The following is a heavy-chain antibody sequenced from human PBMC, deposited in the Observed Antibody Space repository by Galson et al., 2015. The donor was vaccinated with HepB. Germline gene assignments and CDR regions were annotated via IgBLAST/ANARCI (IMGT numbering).Heavy chain of an antibody. CDR1: GGSISSYY. V-gene: IGHV4-59*01. D-gene: IGHD3-3*01. CDR3: ARGERTYDFWSGAYGMDV. Sequence: ETLSLTCTVSGGSISSYYWSWIRQPPGKGLEWIGYIYYSGSTNYNPSLKSRVTISVDTSKNQFSLKLSSVTAADTAVYYCARGERTYDFWSGAYGMDVWGQGTTVTVSS. J-gene: IGHJ6*02. CDR2: IYYSGST.